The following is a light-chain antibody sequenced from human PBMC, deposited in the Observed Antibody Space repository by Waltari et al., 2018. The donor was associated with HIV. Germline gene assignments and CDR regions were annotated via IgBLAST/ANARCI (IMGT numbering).Light chain of an antibody. CDR1: QSVGVNY. V-gene: IGKV3D-20*01. Sequence: EIVLTQSPDTLSLSPGERATLSCRSSQSVGVNYLAVYQQTPGQAPSLLIYHASSRATGIPDRFSGSGSATDFTLTISRLEPEDFAVYYCQQYGSSPITFGQGTRLEI. J-gene: IGKJ5*01. CDR2: HAS. CDR3: QQYGSSPIT.